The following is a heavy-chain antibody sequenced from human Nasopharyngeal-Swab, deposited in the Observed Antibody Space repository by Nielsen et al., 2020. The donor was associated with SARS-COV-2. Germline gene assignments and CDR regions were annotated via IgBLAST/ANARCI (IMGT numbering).Heavy chain of an antibody. J-gene: IGHJ4*02. D-gene: IGHD3-16*02. CDR3: AKAAGLGDYVWGSYRYGYYFDS. CDR2: ISGSGGST. CDR1: GFTFSSYA. V-gene: IGHV3-23*01. Sequence: GGSPRLSCAASGFTFSSYAMSWVRQAPGKGLEWVSAISGSGGSTYYADSVKGRFTISRDNSKNTMCLQMNSLRAEDTAVYYCAKAAGLGDYVWGSYRYGYYFDSWGQGTLVTVSS.